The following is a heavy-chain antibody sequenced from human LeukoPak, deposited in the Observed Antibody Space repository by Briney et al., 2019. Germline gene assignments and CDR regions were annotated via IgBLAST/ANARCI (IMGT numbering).Heavy chain of an antibody. D-gene: IGHD1-1*01. Sequence: ASVKVSCKTSGYTFSTYGVTWVLQAPGQGFQWMGWISGHTGNTKYAENFQGRISLTTDTSATTAYMELRSLTSDDTAVYYCARDLSSGGWTLEFDYWGQGSLVTVAS. J-gene: IGHJ4*02. CDR1: GYTFSTYG. V-gene: IGHV1-18*01. CDR3: ARDLSSGGWTLEFDY. CDR2: ISGHTGNT.